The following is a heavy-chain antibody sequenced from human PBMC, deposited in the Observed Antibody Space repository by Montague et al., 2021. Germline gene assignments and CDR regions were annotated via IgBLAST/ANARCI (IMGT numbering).Heavy chain of an antibody. CDR1: GASITSNIYY. CDR3: ARVFSSWYVGWFDP. J-gene: IGHJ5*02. D-gene: IGHD6-13*01. V-gene: IGHV4-39*07. CDR2: IYYSENS. Sequence: SETLSLTCTVSGASITSNIYYWGWIRQSPGKGLEWIGSIYYSENSFYQPSLKSRITMAVDTSKNQFSLKLSSVTAADTAIYYCARVFSSWYVGWFDPWGQGTLVTVPS.